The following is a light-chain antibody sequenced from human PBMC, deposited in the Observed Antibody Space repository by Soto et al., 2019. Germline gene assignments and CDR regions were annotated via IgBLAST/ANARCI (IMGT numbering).Light chain of an antibody. CDR1: QDISNY. V-gene: IGKV1-33*01. CDR2: DAS. Sequence: DIQMTQSPSSLSASVGDRVTITCQASQDISNYLNWYQQKPGKAPKLLIYDASNLETGVPSRFSGSGSGTDFTFTISSLQPEDIATYYCHQYDNLFITFGQGTRLEIK. J-gene: IGKJ5*01. CDR3: HQYDNLFIT.